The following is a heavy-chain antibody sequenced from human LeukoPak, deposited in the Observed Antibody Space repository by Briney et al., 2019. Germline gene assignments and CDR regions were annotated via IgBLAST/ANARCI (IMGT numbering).Heavy chain of an antibody. CDR3: ARAGGGWFFDY. CDR2: IYYSEST. Sequence: PSETLSLTCSVSGDSISSYYWSWIRQPPGKGLEWIGYIYYSESTNYNPFLKSRVTVSVDTSKNQFSLNLRSVTAADTAVYYCARAGGGWFFDYWGQGTLVTVSS. J-gene: IGHJ4*02. D-gene: IGHD6-19*01. CDR1: GDSISSYY. V-gene: IGHV4-59*01.